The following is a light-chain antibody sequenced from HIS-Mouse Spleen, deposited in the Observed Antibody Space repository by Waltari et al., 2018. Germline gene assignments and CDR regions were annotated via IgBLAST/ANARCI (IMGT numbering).Light chain of an antibody. CDR2: QDS. CDR3: QAWDSSTAVV. J-gene: IGLJ2*01. V-gene: IGLV3-1*01. Sequence: SYELTQPPSVSVSPGQTASITCSGDKLGDKYACWYQQKPGQSPVLVIYQDSKRPSGFPDRVSGSNSGNTATLTISGTQAMDEADYYCQAWDSSTAVVFGGGTKLTVL. CDR1: KLGDKY.